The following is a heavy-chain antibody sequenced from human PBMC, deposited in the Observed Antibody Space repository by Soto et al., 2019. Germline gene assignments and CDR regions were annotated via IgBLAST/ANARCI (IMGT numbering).Heavy chain of an antibody. CDR2: INAGNGNT. CDR1: GYTFTSYA. Sequence: QVQLVQSGAEEKKPGASVKVSCKVSGYTFTSYAMHWVRQAPGQRLEWMGWINAGNGNTKYSQKFQGRVTITRDTSASTDYMEVSSLRSEDTAVYYCARETYYDFWSGYPSMDYWGQGTLVTVSS. D-gene: IGHD3-3*01. CDR3: ARETYYDFWSGYPSMDY. V-gene: IGHV1-3*05. J-gene: IGHJ4*02.